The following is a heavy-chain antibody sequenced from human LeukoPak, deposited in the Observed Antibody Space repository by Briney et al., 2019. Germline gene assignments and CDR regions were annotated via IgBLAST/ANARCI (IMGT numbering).Heavy chain of an antibody. D-gene: IGHD1-14*01. CDR2: IFYSGST. CDR3: ARVLNRGGGQPDY. CDR1: GGSISSYF. J-gene: IGHJ4*02. Sequence: SETLSLTCTVSGGSISSYFWSWIRQPPGKGLEWIGYIFYSGSTNYNPSLKSRVTMSVDTSKNQFSLKMSSVTAADTAVYYCARVLNRGGGQPDYWGQGTLVTVSS. V-gene: IGHV4-59*01.